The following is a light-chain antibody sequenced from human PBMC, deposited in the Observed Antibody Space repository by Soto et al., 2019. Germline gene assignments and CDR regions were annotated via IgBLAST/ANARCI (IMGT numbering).Light chain of an antibody. J-gene: IGKJ4*01. CDR3: QQYNSSPLT. CDR2: KAS. CDR1: QSISSW. V-gene: IGKV1-5*03. Sequence: DIQMTQSPSTLSASVGDRVTITCRASQSISSWLAWYQQKPGKAPKLLIYKASSLESGVPSRFSASGSGTEFTVTISSLQPDDFATYYCQQYNSSPLTFGGGTKVEIK.